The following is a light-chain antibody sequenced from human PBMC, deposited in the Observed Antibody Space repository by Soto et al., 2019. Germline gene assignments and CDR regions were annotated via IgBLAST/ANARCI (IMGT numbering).Light chain of an antibody. Sequence: EIVMTHSPATLSVSPWEIATLSCRASQSVSSNLAWYQQKPGQAPRFLIYGASTRATGIPARFSGSGSGTEFTLTISNLQPDDFATYYCQHHNSYPLSFGGGTKVDIK. CDR1: QSVSSN. J-gene: IGKJ4*01. CDR2: GAS. CDR3: QHHNSYPLS. V-gene: IGKV3-15*01.